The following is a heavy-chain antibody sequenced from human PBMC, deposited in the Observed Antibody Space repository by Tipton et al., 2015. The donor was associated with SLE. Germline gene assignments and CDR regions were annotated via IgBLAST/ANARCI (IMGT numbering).Heavy chain of an antibody. D-gene: IGHD3-10*01. V-gene: IGHV1-69*05. J-gene: IGHJ3*02. CDR3: AINSPYYGPAAFDI. CDR1: GGTFSSYA. Sequence: QSGPEVKKPGSSVKVSCKASGGTFSSYAISWVRQAPGQGLEWMGGIIPIFGTANYAQKFQGRVTITTDESTSTAYMELSSLRSEDTVVYYCAINSPYYGPAAFDIWGQGTMVTVSS. CDR2: IIPIFGTA.